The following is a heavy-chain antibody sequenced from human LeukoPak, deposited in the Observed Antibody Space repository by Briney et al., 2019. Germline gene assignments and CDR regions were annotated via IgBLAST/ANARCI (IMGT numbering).Heavy chain of an antibody. J-gene: IGHJ4*02. CDR3: AKDLGITMIVVVRYFDY. V-gene: IGHV3-23*01. Sequence: PGGSLRLSCAASGFTFSSYAMSWVRQAPGKGLEWVPAISGSGGSTYYADSVKGRFTISRDNSKNTLYLQMNSLRAEDTAVYYCAKDLGITMIVVVRYFDYWGQGTLVTVSS. CDR1: GFTFSSYA. D-gene: IGHD3-22*01. CDR2: ISGSGGST.